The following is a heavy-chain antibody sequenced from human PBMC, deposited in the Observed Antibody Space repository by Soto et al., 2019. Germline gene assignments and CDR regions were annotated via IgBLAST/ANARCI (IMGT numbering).Heavy chain of an antibody. CDR1: GFIVTSDY. CDR2: IFSGGNT. V-gene: IGHV3-53*01. Sequence: EVQLVESGGGLIQPGKSLRLSCEASGFIVTSDYMSWVRQAPGKGLEWVSVIFSGGNTYYADSVKGRFTISRDYSKNTLFLQMNSRRAEDTAVYYCARGGDYCRGGRCYPNEFAPWGQGTLVTVSS. D-gene: IGHD2-15*01. CDR3: ARGGDYCRGGRCYPNEFAP. J-gene: IGHJ5*02.